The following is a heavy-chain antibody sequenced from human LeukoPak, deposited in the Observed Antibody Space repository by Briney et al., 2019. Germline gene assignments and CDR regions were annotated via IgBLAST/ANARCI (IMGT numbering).Heavy chain of an antibody. CDR3: ARDGRSGCGGDCYSAFDP. Sequence: SQTLSLTCTVSGGSISSGDYYWSWIRQPPGKGLEWIGYIYYSGSTYYNPSLKSRVTISVDTSKNQFSLKLSSVTAADTAVYYCARDGRSGCGGDCYSAFDPWGQGTLVTVSS. CDR1: GGSISSGDYY. J-gene: IGHJ5*02. D-gene: IGHD2-21*02. CDR2: IYYSGST. V-gene: IGHV4-30-4*01.